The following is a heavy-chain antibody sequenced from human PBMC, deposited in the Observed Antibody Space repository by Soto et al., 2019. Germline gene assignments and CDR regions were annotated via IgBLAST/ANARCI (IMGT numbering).Heavy chain of an antibody. CDR1: GFTVNTNY. V-gene: IGHV3-53*01. Sequence: EVQLVESGGDLIQPGGSLRLSCAVSGFTVNTNYVTWVRQAPGKGLEWVSVMYTGGTTYYADSVKGRFTISRDNSKNTVYLQMNSLRAEATAIYYCARGFYAGGRTLPFDYWGQGTLVTVSS. CDR3: ARGFYAGGRTLPFDY. D-gene: IGHD2-8*02. CDR2: MYTGGTT. J-gene: IGHJ4*02.